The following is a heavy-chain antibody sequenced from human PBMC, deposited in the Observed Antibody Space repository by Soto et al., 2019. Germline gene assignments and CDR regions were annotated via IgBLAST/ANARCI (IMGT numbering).Heavy chain of an antibody. Sequence: EVQVLESGGGLVQPGGSLRLSCAASGFTFTTYAMTWVRQSPGKGLEWVAGLGGRGDSTHYADSVRGRFTISTDNSKNTMYLLLNSLRVEDTAIYYCAKRGSSSWYDYFDSWGQGTLVTVSS. CDR2: LGGRGDST. V-gene: IGHV3-23*01. CDR3: AKRGSSSWYDYFDS. J-gene: IGHJ4*02. D-gene: IGHD6-13*01. CDR1: GFTFTTYA.